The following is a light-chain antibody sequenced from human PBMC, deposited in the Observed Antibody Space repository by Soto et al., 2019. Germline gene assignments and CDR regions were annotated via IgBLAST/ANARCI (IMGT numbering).Light chain of an antibody. V-gene: IGKV1-39*01. CDR1: QSISSY. CDR2: AAS. J-gene: IGKJ3*01. Sequence: DIQMTQSPSSLSASVGDRVTITCRASQSISSYLNWYQQKPGKAPKLLIYAASSLQSGDPSRFSGSGSGTDFTLTISRLQPEDFATYYCQQSYSTPEFTFGPGTKVDIK. CDR3: QQSYSTPEFT.